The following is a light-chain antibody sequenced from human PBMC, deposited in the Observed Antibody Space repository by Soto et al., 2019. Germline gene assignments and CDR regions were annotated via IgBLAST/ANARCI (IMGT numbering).Light chain of an antibody. CDR1: QSVNSN. CDR2: DAS. CDR3: QQYNNWLRWT. V-gene: IGKV3-15*01. Sequence: EIVMTQSPATLSVPPGERVTLSCRASQSVNSNLAWYQQKPGRGPRLLIYDASTRATGIPARFSGSGSGTEFTLTSSSLQSEDFAGYYCQQYNNWLRWTFGQGTKVEVQ. J-gene: IGKJ1*01.